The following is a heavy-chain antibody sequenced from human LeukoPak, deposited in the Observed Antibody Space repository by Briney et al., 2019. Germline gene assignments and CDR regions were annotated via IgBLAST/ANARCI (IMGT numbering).Heavy chain of an antibody. J-gene: IGHJ4*02. CDR1: GFTFSSYG. CDR2: ISYDGSNK. Sequence: PGGSLRLSCAASGFTFSSYGMHWVRQAPGKGLEWVAVISYDGSNKYYADSVKGRFTISRDNSKNTLYLQMNSLRAEDMAVYYCARGGYSSSWFPAGFDYWGQGTLVTVSS. D-gene: IGHD6-13*01. V-gene: IGHV3-30*03. CDR3: ARGGYSSSWFPAGFDY.